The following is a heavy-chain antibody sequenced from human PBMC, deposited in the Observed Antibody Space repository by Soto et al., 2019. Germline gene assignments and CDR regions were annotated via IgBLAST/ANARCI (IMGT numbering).Heavy chain of an antibody. V-gene: IGHV1-46*01. CDR3: ARGRSTTTYYYYYGMDV. Sequence: ASVKVSCKASGYTLTSYYLHWVRQAPGQGPEWMGIINPSGGITNDAQKFQDRVTMTSDTSTSTVYMELSSLRSEDTAVYYCARGRSTTTYYYYYGMDVWGQGTTVTVSS. D-gene: IGHD2-2*01. CDR2: INPSGGIT. J-gene: IGHJ6*02. CDR1: GYTLTSYY.